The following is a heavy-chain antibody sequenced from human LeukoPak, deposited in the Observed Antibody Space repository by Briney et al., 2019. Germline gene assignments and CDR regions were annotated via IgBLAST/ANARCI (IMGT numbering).Heavy chain of an antibody. J-gene: IGHJ4*02. V-gene: IGHV1-69*04. Sequence: GSSVKVSCKASGGTSSSYAISWVRQAPGQGLEWMGRIIPILGIANYAQKFQGRVTITADKSTSTAYMELSSLRSEDTAVYYCARVIAVVSDYWGQGTLVTVSS. D-gene: IGHD6-19*01. CDR2: IIPILGIA. CDR3: ARVIAVVSDY. CDR1: GGTSSSYA.